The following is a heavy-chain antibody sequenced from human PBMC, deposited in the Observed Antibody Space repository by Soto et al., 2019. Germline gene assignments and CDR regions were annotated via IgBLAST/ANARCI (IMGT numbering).Heavy chain of an antibody. D-gene: IGHD3-10*01. CDR2: IWYDGSNK. CDR3: ARDGLWFVDYYGSGTRNWFDP. Sequence: GGSLRLSCAASGFTFSSYGMHWVRQAPGKGLEWVAVIWYDGSNKYYADSVKGRFTISRDNSKNTLYLQMNSLRAEDTAVYYCARDGLWFVDYYGSGTRNWFDPWGQGTLVTVSS. V-gene: IGHV3-33*01. J-gene: IGHJ5*02. CDR1: GFTFSSYG.